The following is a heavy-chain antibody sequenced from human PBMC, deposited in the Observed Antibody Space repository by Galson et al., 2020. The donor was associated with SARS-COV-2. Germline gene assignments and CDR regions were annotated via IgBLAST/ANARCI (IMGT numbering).Heavy chain of an antibody. CDR3: SKREDYSSNLSVDFAN. Sequence: GGSLRFSCAASGFTFGSYAMSWVRQAPGRGLEWVSTILSTGKSTYYADSVKGRFTLSRDNSKNMVYLQMTFLRADDTAVYYCSKREDYSSNLSVDFANWGQGTLVTVSS. D-gene: IGHD2-2*01. CDR2: ILSTGKST. CDR1: GFTFGSYA. V-gene: IGHV3-23*01. J-gene: IGHJ4*02.